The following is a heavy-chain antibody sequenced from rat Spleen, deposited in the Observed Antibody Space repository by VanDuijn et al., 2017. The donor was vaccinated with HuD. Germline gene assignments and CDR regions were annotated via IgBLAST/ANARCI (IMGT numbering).Heavy chain of an antibody. CDR1: GFTFNNYW. D-gene: IGHD5-1*01. CDR2: ITNTGGNT. Sequence: EVQLVESGGGLVQPGRSLKLSCVASGFTFNNYWMSWIRQAPGKGLEWVASITNTGGNTYYRDSVMGRFTISRDNAKSTLYLQMDSLRSEDTATYYCARHQGLGAYYFDYWGQGVMVTVSS. CDR3: ARHQGLGAYYFDY. V-gene: IGHV5-31*01. J-gene: IGHJ2*01.